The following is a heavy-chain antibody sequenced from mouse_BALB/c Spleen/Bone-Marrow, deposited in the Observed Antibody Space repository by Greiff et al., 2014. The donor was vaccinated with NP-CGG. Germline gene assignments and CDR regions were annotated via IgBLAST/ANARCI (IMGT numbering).Heavy chain of an antibody. CDR2: INSGGSYT. CDR3: ARGDWDEAMDY. Sequence: EVKVEESGGGLVKPGGSLKLSCAASGLTFSSYAMSWVRQTPEKRLEWVATINSGGSYTYYPDSVKGRFTISRDNAKNTLYLQMSSLRSEDTAMYYCARGDWDEAMDYWGQGTSVTVST. J-gene: IGHJ4*01. V-gene: IGHV5-9-3*01. D-gene: IGHD4-1*01. CDR1: GLTFSSYA.